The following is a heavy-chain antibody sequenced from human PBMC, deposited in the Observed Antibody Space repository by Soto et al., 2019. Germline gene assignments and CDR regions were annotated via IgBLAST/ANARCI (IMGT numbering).Heavy chain of an antibody. CDR2: ISAYNGNT. V-gene: IGHV1-18*01. J-gene: IGHJ6*02. D-gene: IGHD3-10*01. CDR3: ARVRGVALENSYYYGMDV. Sequence: QVQLVQSGAEVKKPGASVKVSCKASGYTFASYGISRVRQAPGQGLEWMGWISAYNGNTNYAQKLQGRVTMTTDTSTSTAYMELRSLRSDDTAVYYCARVRGVALENSYYYGMDVWGQVTTVTVSS. CDR1: GYTFASYG.